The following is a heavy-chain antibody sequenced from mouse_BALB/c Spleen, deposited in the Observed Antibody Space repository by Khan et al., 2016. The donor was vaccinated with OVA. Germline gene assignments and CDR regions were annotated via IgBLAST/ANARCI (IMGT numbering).Heavy chain of an antibody. Sequence: VQLKQSGPGLVKPSQSLSLTCTVTGYSITSGYAWNWIRQFPKNKLEWMGYISYSGVTSYTPSLKSRISITRDTSKNQFFLQLNSVTTEDTATYYCARGNYYGYYFDYWGQGTTLTVSS. CDR1: GYSITSGYA. J-gene: IGHJ2*01. V-gene: IGHV3-2*02. CDR2: ISYSGVT. D-gene: IGHD1-1*01. CDR3: ARGNYYGYYFDY.